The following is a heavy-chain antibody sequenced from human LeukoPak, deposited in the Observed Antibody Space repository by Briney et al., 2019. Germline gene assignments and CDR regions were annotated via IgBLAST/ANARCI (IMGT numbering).Heavy chain of an antibody. CDR2: IRSKAYGGTT. Sequence: GGSLRLSCTASGFTFGDYAMSWVRQAPGKGLEWVGFIRSKAYGGTTEYAASVKGRFTISRDDSKSIAYLQMNSLKTEDTAVYYCTSPEVVAATTIEYYYYGMDVWGKGITVTVSS. CDR3: TSPEVVAATTIEYYYYGMDV. CDR1: GFTFGDYA. D-gene: IGHD2-15*01. J-gene: IGHJ6*04. V-gene: IGHV3-49*04.